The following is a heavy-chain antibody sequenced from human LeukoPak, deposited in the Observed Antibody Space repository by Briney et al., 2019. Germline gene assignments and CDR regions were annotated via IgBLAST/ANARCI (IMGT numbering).Heavy chain of an antibody. J-gene: IGHJ5*02. CDR2: LSNSGTYT. CDR1: GFPFSRYS. D-gene: IGHD3-16*02. V-gene: IGHV3-21*06. CDR3: ANHDYVWGSFRS. Sequence: PGGSLRLSCAVSGFPFSRYSLSWVRQAPGKGLEWVSSLSNSGTYTHYTDSVRGRFTISRDNANNSLYLQMNSLRAEDTAVYHCANHDYVWGSFRSWGQGTLVIVSS.